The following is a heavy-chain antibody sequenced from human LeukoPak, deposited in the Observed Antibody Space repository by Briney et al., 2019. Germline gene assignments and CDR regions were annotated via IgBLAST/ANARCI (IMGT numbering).Heavy chain of an antibody. D-gene: IGHD2-15*01. CDR2: ISNNGDYT. CDR1: GFTFSSSA. V-gene: IGHV3-23*01. CDR3: AKQLGYCSDGSCYFPY. J-gene: IGHJ4*02. Sequence: PGGSLRPSCAASGFTFSSSAMSWVRQAPGKGLEWVSAISNNGDYTYYADSVQGRFTISRDNSKSTLCLQMNSLRAEDTAVYYCAKQLGYCSDGSCYFPYWGQGTLVTVSS.